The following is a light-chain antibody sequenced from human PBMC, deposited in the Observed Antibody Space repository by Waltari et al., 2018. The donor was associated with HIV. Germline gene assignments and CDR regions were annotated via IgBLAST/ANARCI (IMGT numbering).Light chain of an antibody. CDR2: GTS. CDR1: QSVSTRN. Sequence: EIVLTQSPGTLPLSPGERATLSCRASQSVSTRNLGWYQQKPGQAPRLLIYGTSSRATGIPDRFSDSGSGTDFTLTISRLEPEDFAVYYCHQYGTSPYTFGQGTKLEIK. V-gene: IGKV3-20*01. CDR3: HQYGTSPYT. J-gene: IGKJ2*01.